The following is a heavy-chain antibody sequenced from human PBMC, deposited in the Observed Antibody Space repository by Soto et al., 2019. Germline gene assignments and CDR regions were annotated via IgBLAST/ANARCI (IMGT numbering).Heavy chain of an antibody. V-gene: IGHV1-24*01. CDR1: RDSLTELS. CDR2: FDPEDGER. J-gene: IGHJ6*02. CDR3: VTDRRGYGCYYYATESAYYFCYGMEV. Sequence: SVKVSCKVCRDSLTELSMQWVWQDQGKGLEWMGGFDPEDGERIYAQKFQGRVTMTEDTSTDTAYMELRSLRSEDTAVYFCVTDRRGYGCYYYATESAYYFCYGMEVWGQGTTVTGFS. D-gene: IGHD5-12*01.